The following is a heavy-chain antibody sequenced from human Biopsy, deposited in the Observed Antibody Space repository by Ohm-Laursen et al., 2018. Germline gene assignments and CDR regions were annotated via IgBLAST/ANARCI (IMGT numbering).Heavy chain of an antibody. Sequence: SSLRLSCAASGFTFSSYGIHWVRQAPGKGLEWVAVIWYDGSNKYSADSVKGRFSISRDNSKNTVYLQMNSLRAADTAVHYCARDRYYGSESYYSHYNMDVWGQGTTVSVSS. CDR1: GFTFSSYG. V-gene: IGHV3-33*01. CDR3: ARDRYYGSESYYSHYNMDV. CDR2: IWYDGSNK. J-gene: IGHJ6*02. D-gene: IGHD3-10*01.